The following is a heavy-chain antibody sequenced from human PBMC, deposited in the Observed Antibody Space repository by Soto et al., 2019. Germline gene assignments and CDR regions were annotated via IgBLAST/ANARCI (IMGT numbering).Heavy chain of an antibody. Sequence: PSETLSLTCAVYGGSFSGYYWSWIRQPPGKGLEWIGEINHSGSTNYNPSLKSRVTISVDTSKNQFSLKLSSVTAADTAVYYCASRDFWRVSDYWGQGTLVTVSS. CDR1: GGSFSGYY. D-gene: IGHD3-3*01. CDR2: INHSGST. CDR3: ASRDFWRVSDY. V-gene: IGHV4-34*01. J-gene: IGHJ4*02.